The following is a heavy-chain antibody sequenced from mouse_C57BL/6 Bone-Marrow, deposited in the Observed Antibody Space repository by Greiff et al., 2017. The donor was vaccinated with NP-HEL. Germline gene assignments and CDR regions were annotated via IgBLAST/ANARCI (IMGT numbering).Heavy chain of an antibody. CDR3: ALAWFAY. Sequence: VQLQQSGAELARPGASVKMSCKASGYTFTSYTMHWVKQRPGQGLEWIGYINPSSGYTKYNQKFKDKATFTAEKSSSTAYMQLSSLTSEDSAVYYCALAWFAYWGQGTLVTVSA. V-gene: IGHV1-4*01. J-gene: IGHJ3*01. CDR1: GYTFTSYT. CDR2: INPSSGYT.